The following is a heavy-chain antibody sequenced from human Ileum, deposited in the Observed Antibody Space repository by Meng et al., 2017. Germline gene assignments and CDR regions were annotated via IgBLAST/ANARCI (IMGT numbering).Heavy chain of an antibody. V-gene: IGHV4-31*03. CDR2: IFYSGST. D-gene: IGHD3/OR15-3a*01. CDR3: ARVRRGLGLRFDP. CDR1: GGSISSGGYY. Sequence: QESGPGLVKPSQTLSLPCPVSGGSISSGGYYWGWIRQHPGKGLEWIGYIFYSGSTYYNSSLKSRINISVDTSKNQFSLKVSSVTAADTAVYYCARVRRGLGLRFDPWGQGTLVTVSS. J-gene: IGHJ5*02.